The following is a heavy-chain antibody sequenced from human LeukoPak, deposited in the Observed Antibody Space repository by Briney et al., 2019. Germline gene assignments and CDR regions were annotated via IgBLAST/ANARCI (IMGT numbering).Heavy chain of an antibody. CDR2: IYHSGST. V-gene: IGHV4-30-2*01. CDR3: SSEPMVRGANWLDP. Sequence: PSQTLSLTCAVSGGSISRGGDSWIWIRQPPGKGLEWIGYIYHSGSTYYNPSLKSRVTISVDRSKHQFSLKLSSVTAADTAVYYCSSEPMVRGANWLDPWGQGTLVTVSS. J-gene: IGHJ5*02. D-gene: IGHD3-10*01. CDR1: GGSISRGGDS.